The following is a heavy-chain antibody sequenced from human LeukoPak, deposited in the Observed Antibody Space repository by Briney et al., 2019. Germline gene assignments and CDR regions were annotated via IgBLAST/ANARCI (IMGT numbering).Heavy chain of an antibody. V-gene: IGHV4-30-2*01. CDR2: IYHSGST. Sequence: PSQTLSLTCAVSGGSISSGGYSWSWIRQPPGKGLEWIGYIYHSGSTYYNPSLKSRVTISVDRSRNQFSLKLSSVTAADTAVYYCARDRRGAFDIWGQGTMVTVSS. J-gene: IGHJ3*02. CDR3: ARDRRGAFDI. CDR1: GGSISSGGYS.